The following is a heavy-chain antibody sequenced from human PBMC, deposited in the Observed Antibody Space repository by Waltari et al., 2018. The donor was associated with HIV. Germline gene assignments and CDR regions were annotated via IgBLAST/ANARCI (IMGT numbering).Heavy chain of an antibody. CDR2: IYYSVST. V-gene: IGHV4-30-4*01. D-gene: IGHD3-22*01. CDR1: GGSISSGDYY. CDR3: ARVRGPYDSSGYFQYYFDY. J-gene: IGHJ4*02. Sequence: QVQLQESGPGLVKPSQTLSLTCTVSGGSISSGDYYWSWIRQPPGKGLEWIGYIYYSVSTYYTPSLKSRVTISVDTSKNQFSLKLSSVTAADTAVYYCARVRGPYDSSGYFQYYFDYWGQGTLVTVSS.